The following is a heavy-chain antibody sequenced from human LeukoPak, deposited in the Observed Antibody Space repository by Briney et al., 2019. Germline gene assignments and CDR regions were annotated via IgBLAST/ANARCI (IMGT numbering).Heavy chain of an antibody. CDR2: INHSGST. J-gene: IGHJ4*02. CDR1: GGSSSGYY. V-gene: IGHV4-34*01. Sequence: PSETLSLTCAVYGGSSSGYYWSWIRQPPGKGLEWIGEINHSGSTNYNPSLKSRVTISVDTSKNQFSLKLSSVTAADTAVYYCASRLPDYYGSGSPSFDYWGQGTLVTVSS. D-gene: IGHD3-10*01. CDR3: ASRLPDYYGSGSPSFDY.